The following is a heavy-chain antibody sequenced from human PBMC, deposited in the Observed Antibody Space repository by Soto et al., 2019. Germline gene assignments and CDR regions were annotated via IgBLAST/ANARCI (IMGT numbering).Heavy chain of an antibody. CDR3: AKRPLSIITFDY. CDR2: ISGGGGST. J-gene: IGHJ4*02. D-gene: IGHD3-22*01. V-gene: IGHV3-23*01. CDR1: GFTFNNYA. Sequence: GGSLRLPCAASGFTFNNYAMNWVRQAPGKGLEWVATISGGGGSTDYRDSVKGRFTISRDNSKNTLYLQMNSLRAEDTAVYYCAKRPLSIITFDYWGLGTLVTVSS.